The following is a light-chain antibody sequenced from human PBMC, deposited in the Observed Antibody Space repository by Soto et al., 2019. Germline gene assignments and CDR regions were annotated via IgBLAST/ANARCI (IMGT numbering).Light chain of an antibody. CDR1: QSISSW. J-gene: IGKJ1*01. Sequence: DIQITQSPSTPSASLGARVTITCRASQSISSWLAWYQQKPGKAPKLLIYDASSLESGVPSRFSGSGSGTEFTLTLCSLQPDDFATYYCQQYNTYLWTFGQGTKVDIK. CDR2: DAS. CDR3: QQYNTYLWT. V-gene: IGKV1-5*01.